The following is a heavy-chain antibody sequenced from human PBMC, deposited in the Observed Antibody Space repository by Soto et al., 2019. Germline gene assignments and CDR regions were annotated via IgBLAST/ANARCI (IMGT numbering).Heavy chain of an antibody. Sequence: QVQLQESGPGLVRPSQTLSLTCTVSAGSISTINYYWSWIRQHPEKGLEWIGYISYSGSTFYHSSLKSRVTISLDTSKKQFSLTLXSVTXXDTAXXYXXXXAXXDGFDPWGQGTMVTVSS. V-gene: IGHV4-31*06. CDR1: AGSISTINYY. J-gene: IGHJ3*01. CDR3: XXXAXXDGFDP. CDR2: ISYSGST.